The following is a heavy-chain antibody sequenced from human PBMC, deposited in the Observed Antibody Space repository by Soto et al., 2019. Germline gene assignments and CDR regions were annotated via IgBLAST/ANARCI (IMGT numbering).Heavy chain of an antibody. CDR1: GFTFSSYA. CDR3: AKDLGSEMVRGVIDY. J-gene: IGHJ4*02. D-gene: IGHD3-10*01. Sequence: WGSLRLSCAASGFTFSSYAMSWVRQAPGKGLEWVSAISGSGGSTYYADSVKGRFTISRDNSKNTLYLQMNSLRAEDTAVYYCAKDLGSEMVRGVIDYWGQGTLVTVSS. CDR2: ISGSGGST. V-gene: IGHV3-23*01.